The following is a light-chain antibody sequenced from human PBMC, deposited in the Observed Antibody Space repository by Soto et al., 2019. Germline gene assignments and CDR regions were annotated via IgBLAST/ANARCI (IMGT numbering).Light chain of an antibody. V-gene: IGLV2-14*01. J-gene: IGLJ3*02. CDR2: EVT. CDR3: SSFTTSNTWV. CDR1: SSDVGGYNY. Sequence: QSALTQPASVSGSPGQSIAISCTGTSSDVGGYNYVSWYQLHPGKAPKLMIYEVTNRPSGVSNRFSGSKSGNTASLTISGLQAEDEAAYYCSSFTTSNTWVFGGWTQLTVL.